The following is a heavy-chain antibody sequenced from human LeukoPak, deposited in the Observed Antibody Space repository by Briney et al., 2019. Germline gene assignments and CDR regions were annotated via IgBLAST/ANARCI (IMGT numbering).Heavy chain of an antibody. V-gene: IGHV4-61*02. Sequence: SETLSLTCTVSGGSISSSSYYWSWVRQPAGKGLEYIGRIYTSGSTNYNPSLKSRVSISVETAKNQFSLKLTSVTATDTAVYFCARGGPCGGDCYDAFDIWGQGTLVTVSS. CDR2: IYTSGST. CDR1: GGSISSSSYY. J-gene: IGHJ3*02. CDR3: ARGGPCGGDCYDAFDI. D-gene: IGHD2-21*02.